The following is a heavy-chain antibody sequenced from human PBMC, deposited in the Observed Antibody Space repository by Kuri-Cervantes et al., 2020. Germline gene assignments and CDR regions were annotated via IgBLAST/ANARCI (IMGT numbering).Heavy chain of an antibody. CDR1: GGSISSYY. V-gene: IGHV4-59*01. CDR3: AREGFLSGYCSGGSCYTLGGYGMDV. CDR2: IYYRGST. J-gene: IGHJ6*02. D-gene: IGHD2-15*01. Sequence: GSLRLSCTVSGGSISSYYWSWIRQPPGKGLEWIGYIYYRGSTNYNPSLKSRVTISVDTSKNQFSLKLSSVTAADTAVYYCAREGFLSGYCSGGSCYTLGGYGMDVWGQGTTVTVSS.